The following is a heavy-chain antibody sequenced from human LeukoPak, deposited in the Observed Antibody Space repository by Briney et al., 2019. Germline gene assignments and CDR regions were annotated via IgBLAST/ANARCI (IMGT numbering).Heavy chain of an antibody. CDR3: ARDRRYGDYVLPTVY. D-gene: IGHD4-17*01. CDR1: GFTFSSYW. V-gene: IGHV3-7*01. CDR2: IKQDGSEK. Sequence: GGSLRLSCAASGFTFSSYWMSWVRQAPGKGLEWVANIKQDGSEKYYVDSVKGRFTISRDNAKNSLYLQMNSLRAEDTAVYYCARDRRYGDYVLPTVYWGQGTLVTVSS. J-gene: IGHJ4*02.